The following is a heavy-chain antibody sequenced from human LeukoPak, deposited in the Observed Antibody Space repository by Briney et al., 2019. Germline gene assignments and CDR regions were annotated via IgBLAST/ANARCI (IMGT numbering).Heavy chain of an antibody. J-gene: IGHJ6*03. CDR1: GGSFSGYY. CDR2: INHSGST. Sequence: SETLSLTCAVYGGSFSGYYWSWIRQPPGKGLEWIGEINHSGSTNYNPSLKSRVTISVDTSKNQFSLKLSSVTAADTAVYYCARGVAARRYYYYYMDVWGKGTTVTVSS. D-gene: IGHD6-6*01. V-gene: IGHV4-34*01. CDR3: ARGVAARRYYYYYMDV.